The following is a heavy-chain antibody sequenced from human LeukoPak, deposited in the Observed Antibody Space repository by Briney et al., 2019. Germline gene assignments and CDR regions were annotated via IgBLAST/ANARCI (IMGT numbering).Heavy chain of an antibody. CDR3: ARGKSGIAVAGTVGMDV. V-gene: IGHV4-59*08. J-gene: IGHJ6*02. Sequence: PSETLSLTCTVSGGSISSYYWSWIRQPPGKGLEWIGYIYYSGSTNYNPSLKSRVTISVDTSKNQFSLKLSSVTAADTAVYYCARGKSGIAVAGTVGMDVWGQGTTVTVSS. D-gene: IGHD6-19*01. CDR2: IYYSGST. CDR1: GGSISSYY.